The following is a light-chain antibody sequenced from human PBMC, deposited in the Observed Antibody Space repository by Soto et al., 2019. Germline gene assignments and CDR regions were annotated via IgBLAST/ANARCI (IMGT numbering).Light chain of an antibody. CDR2: GTS. CDR1: QSGSDN. Sequence: EIVMTQSPAALSVSPGERATLSCRASQSGSDNLAWYQQKPGQAPRLLIFGTSTRATGIPARFSGSGSGTEFTLTISSLQPEDVAVYYCQQYKSWPPWTFGQGTKVEIK. J-gene: IGKJ1*01. V-gene: IGKV3-15*01. CDR3: QQYKSWPPWT.